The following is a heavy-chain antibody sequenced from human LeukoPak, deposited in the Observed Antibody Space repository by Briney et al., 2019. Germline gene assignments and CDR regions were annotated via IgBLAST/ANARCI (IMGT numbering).Heavy chain of an antibody. CDR3: ARTTEGYCSSASCFGFSYSYYMDV. V-gene: IGHV4-39*07. CDR2: MYYSGST. D-gene: IGHD2-2*01. Sequence: KPSETLSLTCTVSGGSISIISYYWGWIRQPPGKGLEWIGSMYYSGSTYYNPSLKSRVTISVDTSKNQFSLKLSSVIAADTAVYYCARTTEGYCSSASCFGFSYSYYMDVWGKGTTVTISS. J-gene: IGHJ6*03. CDR1: GGSISIISYY.